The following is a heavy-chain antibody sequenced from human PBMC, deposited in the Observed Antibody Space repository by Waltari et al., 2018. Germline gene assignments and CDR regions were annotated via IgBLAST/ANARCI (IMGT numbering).Heavy chain of an antibody. Sequence: QVQLVQSGAEVKKPGSSVKVSCKASGGPFSSYAIRWVRQAPGQGLEWMGGIIPIIDKANYAQKFQGRVTITADESTSTAYMELSSLRSEDTAVYYCAKTKFYYDSSGYSNFDYWGQGTLVTVSS. CDR1: GGPFSSYA. CDR3: AKTKFYYDSSGYSNFDY. J-gene: IGHJ4*02. V-gene: IGHV1-69*01. D-gene: IGHD3-22*01. CDR2: IIPIIDKA.